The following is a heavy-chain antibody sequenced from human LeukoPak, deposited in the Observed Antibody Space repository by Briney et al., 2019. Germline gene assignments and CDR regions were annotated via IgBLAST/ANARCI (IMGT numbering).Heavy chain of an antibody. J-gene: IGHJ4*02. Sequence: GGSVKVSCKASEYTFTSYDFNWVRQATGQRPEWMGWMSPNSGDTGYAQKFQDRVTMTRNTSISTAYMELSSLRSDDTAVYYCARGPPNWGYDYWGPGTLVTVSS. CDR1: EYTFTSYD. CDR2: MSPNSGDT. CDR3: ARGPPNWGYDY. V-gene: IGHV1-8*01. D-gene: IGHD7-27*01.